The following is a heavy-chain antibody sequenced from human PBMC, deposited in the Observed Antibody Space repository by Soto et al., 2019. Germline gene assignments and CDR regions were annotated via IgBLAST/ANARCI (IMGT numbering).Heavy chain of an antibody. CDR1: GFTFSSYT. D-gene: IGHD3-10*01. CDR3: AKDSGRGGDDL. CDR2: IRNSGDST. Sequence: EVQLLESGGGLVQPGGSLRLSCAASGFTFSSYTMNWVRQAPGKGLEWVSAIRNSGDSTYYADSVEGRFTISRDNSKNTLYLQMNSLRVEDTAVYYCAKDSGRGGDDLWGQGTLVTVSS. V-gene: IGHV3-23*01. J-gene: IGHJ4*02.